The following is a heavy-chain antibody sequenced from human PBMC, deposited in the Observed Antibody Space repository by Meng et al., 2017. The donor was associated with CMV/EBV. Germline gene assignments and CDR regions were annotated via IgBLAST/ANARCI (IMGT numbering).Heavy chain of an antibody. CDR2: MNPNSGNT. CDR3: ARGPYSSSWYGYWFDP. Sequence: STFPSYDINWVRQATGQGLEWLGWMNPNSGNTGYAQKFQGRVTMTRNTSISTAYMELSSLRSEDTAVYYCARGPYSSSWYGYWFDPWGQGTLVTVSS. CDR1: STFPSYD. D-gene: IGHD6-13*01. J-gene: IGHJ5*02. V-gene: IGHV1-8*01.